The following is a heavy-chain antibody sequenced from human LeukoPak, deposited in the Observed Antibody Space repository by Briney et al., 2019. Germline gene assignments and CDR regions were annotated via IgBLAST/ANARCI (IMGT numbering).Heavy chain of an antibody. CDR1: GYTLTELS. CDR2: FDPEVGKT. Sequence: ASVKVSCKVSGYTLTELSMHWVRQAPGKGLEWMGGFDPEVGKTIYAQKFQGRVTMTTDTSTSSAYMELRSLRSEDTAVYYCAREIGPIQLHLWGSAFDYWGQGTLVTVSS. J-gene: IGHJ4*02. V-gene: IGHV1-24*01. CDR3: AREIGPIQLHLWGSAFDY. D-gene: IGHD5-24*01.